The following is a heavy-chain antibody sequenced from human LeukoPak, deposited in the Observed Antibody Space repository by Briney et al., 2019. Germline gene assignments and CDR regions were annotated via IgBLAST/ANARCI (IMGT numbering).Heavy chain of an antibody. J-gene: IGHJ4*02. D-gene: IGHD1-7*01. CDR3: AIHMDNWNYYFDY. CDR1: GGSISSSSYY. Sequence: PSETLSLTCTVSGGSISSSSYYWGWIRQPPGKGLEWIGSIYYSGSTYYNPSLKSRVTISVDTSKNQFSLKLSSVTAADTAVYYCAIHMDNWNYYFDYWGQGTLVTVSS. CDR2: IYYSGST. V-gene: IGHV4-39*01.